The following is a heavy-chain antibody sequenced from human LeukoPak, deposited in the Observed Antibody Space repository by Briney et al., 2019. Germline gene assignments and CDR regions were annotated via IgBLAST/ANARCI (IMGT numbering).Heavy chain of an antibody. CDR1: GFTFSGYA. J-gene: IGHJ4*02. Sequence: QSGGSPRLSCAASGFTFSGYAMTWVRQAPGKGLEWVSSITGSGDYTYYIDSVKGRFTISRDNSKNILYLQMNSLRGEDTALYYCAKDGLYYDGSAHVYYFDYWGQGTLVAVSS. D-gene: IGHD3-22*01. CDR2: ITGSGDYT. V-gene: IGHV3-23*01. CDR3: AKDGLYYDGSAHVYYFDY.